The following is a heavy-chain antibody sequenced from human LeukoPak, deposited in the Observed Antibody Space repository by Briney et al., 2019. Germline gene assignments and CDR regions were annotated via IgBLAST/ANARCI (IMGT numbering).Heavy chain of an antibody. V-gene: IGHV4-4*07. Sequence: SETLSLTCTVSGASMSSYYWTWIRQPAGKGLEWIGRIYPSDSTNYNPSLKSRVTMSVDTSKKQFSLKLTSVTAADTAVYYRASTNGSPDPYDYWGQGTLVTVSS. CDR1: GASMSSYY. CDR2: IYPSDST. CDR3: ASTNGSPDPYDY. D-gene: IGHD1-26*01. J-gene: IGHJ4*02.